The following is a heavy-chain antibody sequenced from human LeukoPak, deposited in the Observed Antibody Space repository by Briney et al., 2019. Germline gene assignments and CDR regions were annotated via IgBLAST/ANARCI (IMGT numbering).Heavy chain of an antibody. CDR3: ARDKAYYYGSGSYYILRPRKGFDY. Sequence: PGGSLRLSCAASGFTFSSYSMNWVRQAPGKGLEWVSSISSSSSYIYYADSVKGRFTISRDNAKNSLYLQMNSLRAEDTAVYYCARDKAYYYGSGSYYILRPRKGFDYWGQGTLVTVSS. CDR1: GFTFSSYS. J-gene: IGHJ4*02. CDR2: ISSSSSYI. V-gene: IGHV3-21*01. D-gene: IGHD3-10*01.